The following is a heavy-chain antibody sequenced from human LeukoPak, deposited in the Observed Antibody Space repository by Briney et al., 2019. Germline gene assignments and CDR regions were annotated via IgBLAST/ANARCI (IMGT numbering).Heavy chain of an antibody. CDR1: GHSFINYW. V-gene: IGHV5-51*01. J-gene: IGHJ4*02. D-gene: IGHD1-26*01. CDR3: ARIAATWYGGS. Sequence: GESLKISCKGPGHSFINYWIAWVRQMPGKGLEWMGIIFPGDSHTRYSPSFQGQVTISADMSTDTAYLQWSSLRASDTAMYYCARIAATWYGGSWGQGTLVSVSS. CDR2: IFPGDSHT.